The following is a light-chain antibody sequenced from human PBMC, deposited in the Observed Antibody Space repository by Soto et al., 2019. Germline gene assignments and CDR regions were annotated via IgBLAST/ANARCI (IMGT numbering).Light chain of an antibody. CDR3: ATWADSLNGPV. Sequence: QSVLTPPPSASATPGQRVAISCSGSSSNIGSHTVNWYHQLPGTAPKLLIYSNDQRPSGVPGRFSGSKSGTSASLAISGLQSEDEGEYYCATWADSLNGPVFGGGTKLTVL. CDR1: SSNIGSHT. V-gene: IGLV1-44*01. CDR2: SND. J-gene: IGLJ3*02.